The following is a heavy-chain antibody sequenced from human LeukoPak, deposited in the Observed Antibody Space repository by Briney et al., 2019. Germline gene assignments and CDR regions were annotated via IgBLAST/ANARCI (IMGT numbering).Heavy chain of an antibody. Sequence: GGSLRLSCAASGFNLDDYAMHWVRQAPGKGLEWVSSISWDSGSSVYLDSVKGRFTISRDNAKNSLYLQMNSLTPEDTALYYCVKDLRLDLHPDTFHIWGRGTRVTVSS. CDR1: GFNLDDYA. J-gene: IGHJ3*02. CDR2: ISWDSGSS. CDR3: VKDLRLDLHPDTFHI. V-gene: IGHV3-9*01. D-gene: IGHD1-1*01.